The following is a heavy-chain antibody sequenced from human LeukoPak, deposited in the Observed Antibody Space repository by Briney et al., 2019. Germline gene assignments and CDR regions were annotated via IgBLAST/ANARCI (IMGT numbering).Heavy chain of an antibody. Sequence: SETLSLTCTVSGGSISSNKYYWGWIRQPPGKGLEWIGNMHYSGSTYYNPSLRSRVTLSVDTSKNLFSRKLSSVTAADTAVCYCARHGEGSSTYRNWFDPWGQGTLVTVSS. CDR3: ARHGEGSSTYRNWFDP. V-gene: IGHV4-39*01. CDR1: GGSISSNKYY. J-gene: IGHJ5*02. CDR2: MHYSGST. D-gene: IGHD6-13*01.